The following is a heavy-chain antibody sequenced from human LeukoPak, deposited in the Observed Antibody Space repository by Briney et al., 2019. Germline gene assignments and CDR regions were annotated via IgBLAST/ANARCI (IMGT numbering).Heavy chain of an antibody. CDR2: ISSSSSTI. CDR1: GFTFSSYS. D-gene: IGHD3-10*01. J-gene: IGHJ4*02. Sequence: PGGSLRLSCAASGFTFSSYSMNWVRQAPGKGLEWVSYISSSSSTIYYADSVKGRFTISRDNAKNSLYLQMNSLRAEDTAVYYCARDRGETIDYWGQGTLVTVSS. V-gene: IGHV3-48*01. CDR3: ARDRGETIDY.